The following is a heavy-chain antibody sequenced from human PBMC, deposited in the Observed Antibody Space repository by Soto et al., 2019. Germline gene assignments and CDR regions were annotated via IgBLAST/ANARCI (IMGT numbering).Heavy chain of an antibody. J-gene: IGHJ4*02. D-gene: IGHD2-15*01. CDR2: ISSSSYTI. CDR3: ARDIDG. Sequence: EVQVVESGGGLVQPGGSLRLSCAASGFTFSSYSMNWVRQAPGKGLEWVSYISSSSYTIFYADSVKGRFTISRDNAKNSLYLQMNSLRAEATAVYYCARDIDGGGQGTLVTVSS. V-gene: IGHV3-48*01. CDR1: GFTFSSYS.